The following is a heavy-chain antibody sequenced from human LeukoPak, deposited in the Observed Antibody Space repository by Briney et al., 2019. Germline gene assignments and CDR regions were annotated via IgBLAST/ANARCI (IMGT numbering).Heavy chain of an antibody. J-gene: IGHJ5*02. D-gene: IGHD1-20*01. V-gene: IGHV4-34*01. CDR1: GGSFSGYY. CDR3: ARGLDNWNDSGRNWFDP. Sequence: SETLSLTCAVYGGSFSGYYWSWIRQPPGKGLEWIGEINHSGSTNYNPSLKSRVTISVDTSKNQFSPKLSPVTAADTAVYYCARGLDNWNDSGRNWFDPWGQGTLVTVSS. CDR2: INHSGST.